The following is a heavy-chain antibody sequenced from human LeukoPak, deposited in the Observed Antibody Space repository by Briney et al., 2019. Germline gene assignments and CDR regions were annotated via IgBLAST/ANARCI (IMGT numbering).Heavy chain of an antibody. CDR3: AKEPPAATNDCCGMDV. V-gene: IGHV3-23*01. Sequence: PGGSPRLSCAASGFTLNYYAMTWVGQAAGKGREGVSAVSVRSDSTCDATSVNGRFTICRDNSENTLYQQINSLRAEDTAVDHSAKEPPAATNDCCGMDVWGQGTTVTVSS. CDR2: VSVRSDST. D-gene: IGHD2-21*02. J-gene: IGHJ6*02. CDR1: GFTLNYYA.